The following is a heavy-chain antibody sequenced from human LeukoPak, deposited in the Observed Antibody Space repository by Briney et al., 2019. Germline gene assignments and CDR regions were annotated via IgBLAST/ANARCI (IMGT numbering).Heavy chain of an antibody. CDR2: ISAYNGNT. J-gene: IGHJ4*02. CDR1: GYTFTSYG. CDR3: ARTLSIAARWGVGY. D-gene: IGHD6-6*01. V-gene: IGHV1-18*01. Sequence: ASVKVSCKASGYTFTSYGISWVRQAPGQGLEWMGWISAYNGNTNYAQKLQGRVTMTTDTSTSTAYMELSRLRSDDTAVYYCARTLSIAARWGVGYWGQGTLVTVSS.